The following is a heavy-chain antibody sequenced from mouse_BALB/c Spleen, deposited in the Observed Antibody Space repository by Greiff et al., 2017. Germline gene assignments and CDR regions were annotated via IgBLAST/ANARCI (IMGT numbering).Heavy chain of an antibody. Sequence: VQLKESGGGLVQPGGSLKLSCAASGFTFSSYGMSWVRQTPDKRLELVATINSNGGSTYYPDSVKGRFTISRDNAKNTLYLQMSSLKSEDTAMYYCARDSAWFAYWGQGTLVTVSA. J-gene: IGHJ3*01. CDR1: GFTFSSYG. V-gene: IGHV5-6-3*01. CDR2: INSNGGST. CDR3: ARDSAWFAY.